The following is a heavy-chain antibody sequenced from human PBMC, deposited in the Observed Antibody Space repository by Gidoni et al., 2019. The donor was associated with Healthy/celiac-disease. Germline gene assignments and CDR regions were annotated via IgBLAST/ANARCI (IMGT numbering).Heavy chain of an antibody. CDR3: AKDLGEDACGGDCYSNACDI. CDR2: KSYDGSNK. J-gene: IGHJ3*02. D-gene: IGHD2-21*01. Sequence: QVQLVESGRGVVQPGSSLRPSCAACGFTFSSVRMHWVRQARGKGLEWVAVKSYDGSNKYYADSVKGRFTNSRDKSKNTLYLQMNSLRAEDTAVYYCAKDLGEDACGGDCYSNACDIWGQGTMVTVSS. V-gene: IGHV3-30*18. CDR1: GFTFSSVR.